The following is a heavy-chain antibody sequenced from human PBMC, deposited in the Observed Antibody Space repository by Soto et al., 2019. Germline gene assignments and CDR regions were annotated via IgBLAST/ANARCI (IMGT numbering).Heavy chain of an antibody. CDR1: GFTFSSYA. Sequence: QVQLVESGGGVVQPGRSLRLSCAASGFTFSSYAMHWVRQAPGKGLEWVAVISYDGSNKYYADSVKGRFTISRDNSKNTLYLQMNSLRAEDTAVYYCVSTSYGDNYWGQGTLVTVSS. CDR2: ISYDGSNK. V-gene: IGHV3-30-3*01. J-gene: IGHJ4*02. D-gene: IGHD4-17*01. CDR3: VSTSYGDNY.